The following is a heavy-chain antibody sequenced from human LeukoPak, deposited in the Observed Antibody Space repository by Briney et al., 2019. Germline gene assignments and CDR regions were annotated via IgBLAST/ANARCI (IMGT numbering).Heavy chain of an antibody. J-gene: IGHJ4*02. D-gene: IGHD1-26*01. CDR2: IHHSGTT. CDR3: SRYSLINSGSYN. V-gene: IGHV4-38-2*02. Sequence: SETLSLTCTVSGYSISSGYYWGWIRQSPGKGLEWIGEIHHSGTTNYNPSLKSRVTISVDKSKNQFSLKLSSVTAADTAVYYCSRYSLINSGSYNWGQGTLVTVSS. CDR1: GYSISSGYY.